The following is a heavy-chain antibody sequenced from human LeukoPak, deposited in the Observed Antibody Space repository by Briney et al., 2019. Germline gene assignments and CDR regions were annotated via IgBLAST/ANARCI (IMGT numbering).Heavy chain of an antibody. CDR1: GFTFSSYW. J-gene: IGHJ5*02. CDR3: ARKYSSGWYSVFDP. D-gene: IGHD6-19*01. V-gene: IGHV3-7*01. Sequence: GGSLRLSCAASGFTFSSYWMSWVRQAPGKGLEGVANIKQDGSEKYYVDSVKGRFTISRDNAKNSLYLQMNSLRAEDTAVYYCARKYSSGWYSVFDPWGQGTLVTVSS. CDR2: IKQDGSEK.